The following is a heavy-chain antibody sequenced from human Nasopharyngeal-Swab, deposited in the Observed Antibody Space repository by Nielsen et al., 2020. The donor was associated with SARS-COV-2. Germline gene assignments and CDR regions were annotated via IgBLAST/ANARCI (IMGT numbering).Heavy chain of an antibody. J-gene: IGHJ6*02. D-gene: IGHD2-15*01. CDR1: GFRDYS. CDR2: ISSSSSDI. CDR3: ARGYCSSGSCYAKHYGMDV. V-gene: IGHV3-21*01. Sequence: GESLKISCVDSGFRDYSMNWVRRAPGKGLEWVSSISSSSSDIYYADSVKGRFTISRDNAKNSLYLQMNNLRAEDTAVYYCARGYCSSGSCYAKHYGMDVWGQGTTVTVSS.